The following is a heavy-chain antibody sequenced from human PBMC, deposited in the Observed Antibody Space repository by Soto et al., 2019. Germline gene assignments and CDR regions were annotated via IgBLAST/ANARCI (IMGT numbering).Heavy chain of an antibody. CDR1: GGSISSYY. CDR3: ARQNDFWSGYPQPTNYFDY. V-gene: IGHV4-59*08. D-gene: IGHD3-3*01. Sequence: SETLSLTCTVSGGSISSYYWSWIRQPPGKGLEWIGYIYYSGSTNYNPSLKSRVTISVDTSKNQFSLKLSSVTAADTAVYYCARQNDFWSGYPQPTNYFDYWGQGTLVTVSS. J-gene: IGHJ4*02. CDR2: IYYSGST.